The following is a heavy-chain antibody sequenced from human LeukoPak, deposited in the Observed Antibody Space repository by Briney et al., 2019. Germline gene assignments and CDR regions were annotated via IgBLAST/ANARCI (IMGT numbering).Heavy chain of an antibody. J-gene: IGHJ4*02. V-gene: IGHV3-48*01. Sequence: GGSLRLSCAASGLIFSTSSMTWVRQTPGKGLEWISFISATSNTIYYADSVKGRFTISRDNSKNTLYLQMNSLRTEDTSVYYCAEDQQLQPFHYWGQGTLVTVSS. D-gene: IGHD2-2*01. CDR1: GLIFSTSS. CDR3: AEDQQLQPFHY. CDR2: ISATSNTI.